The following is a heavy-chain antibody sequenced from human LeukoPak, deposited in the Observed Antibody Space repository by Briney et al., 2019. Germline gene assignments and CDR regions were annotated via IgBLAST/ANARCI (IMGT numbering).Heavy chain of an antibody. CDR1: GYTFTNYY. D-gene: IGHD6-25*01. V-gene: IGHV1-2*02. CDR3: AINKAAKSLDY. Sequence: ASVKVSCKASGYTFTNYYIHWVRQAPGQGLEWMAWMNPNSGGTSYAQKFQGRVTMTRDTSISTGYMELSRLRFDDTAVYYCAINKAAKSLDYWGQGTLVTVSS. J-gene: IGHJ4*02. CDR2: MNPNSGGT.